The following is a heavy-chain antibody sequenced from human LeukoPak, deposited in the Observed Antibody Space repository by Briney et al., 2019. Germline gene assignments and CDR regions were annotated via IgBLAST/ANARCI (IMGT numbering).Heavy chain of an antibody. D-gene: IGHD3-3*01. Sequence: GGSLRLSCAVSGFTFSDYYMSWIRQAPGKGLEWISYITDSGSTIYYVDSVKGRFTISRDNAKNSLFLQMNSLRAEDTAVYYCARERRGDYYFDYWGQGTLVTVSS. J-gene: IGHJ4*02. V-gene: IGHV3-11*01. CDR3: ARERRGDYYFDY. CDR2: ITDSGSTI. CDR1: GFTFSDYY.